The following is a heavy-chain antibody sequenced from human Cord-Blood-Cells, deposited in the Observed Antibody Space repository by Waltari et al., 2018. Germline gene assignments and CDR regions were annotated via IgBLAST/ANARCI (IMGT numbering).Heavy chain of an antibody. CDR1: GGTFSSSA. D-gene: IGHD2-15*01. J-gene: IGHJ2*01. CDR2: IIPILGIA. Sequence: QVQLVQSGAEVKNPGSSVKVSCTASGGTFSSSAIRWLRPAPGQGLEWRGKIIPILGIANYAQKFQGRVTITADKSTSTAYMELSSLRSEDTAVYYCARAGGSRERYFDLWGRGTLVTVSS. CDR3: ARAGGSRERYFDL. V-gene: IGHV1-69*09.